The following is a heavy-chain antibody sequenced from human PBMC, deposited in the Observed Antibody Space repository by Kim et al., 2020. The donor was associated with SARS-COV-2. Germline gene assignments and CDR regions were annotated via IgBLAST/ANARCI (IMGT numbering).Heavy chain of an antibody. V-gene: IGHV3-11*01. J-gene: IGHJ4*02. CDR3: VRDPSN. Sequence: GGSLRLSCAASGFSFSDYYMTWIRQAPGKGLEWVAYINSDGSSTDYADSVNGRFTISRDSAKRSVSLQMNSLTPEDTAVYYFVRDPSNWGQGTLATVSS. CDR1: GFSFSDYY. CDR2: INSDGSST.